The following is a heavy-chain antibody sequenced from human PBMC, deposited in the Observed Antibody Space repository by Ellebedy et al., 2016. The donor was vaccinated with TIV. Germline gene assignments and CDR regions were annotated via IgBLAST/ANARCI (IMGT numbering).Heavy chain of an antibody. CDR1: GGTFSSYA. D-gene: IGHD2-15*01. CDR2: IIPIFGTA. Sequence: SVKVSCXASGGTFSSYAISWVRQAPGQGLEWMGGIIPIFGTANYAQKFQGRVTITADKSTSTAYMELSSLRSEDTAVYYCARGAVVVVVAAIDEGYYYYGMDVWGQGTTVTVSS. V-gene: IGHV1-69*06. J-gene: IGHJ6*02. CDR3: ARGAVVVVVAAIDEGYYYYGMDV.